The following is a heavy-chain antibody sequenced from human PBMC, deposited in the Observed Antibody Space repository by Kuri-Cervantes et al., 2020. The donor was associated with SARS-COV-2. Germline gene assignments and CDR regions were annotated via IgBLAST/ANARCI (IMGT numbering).Heavy chain of an antibody. CDR3: ARAGAYYDFWSGYGPFDY. CDR2: IKQDGSEK. J-gene: IGHJ4*02. V-gene: IGHV3-7*01. D-gene: IGHD3-3*01. CDR1: GFTFSSYW. Sequence: GESLKISCAASGFTFSSYWMSWVRQAPGKGLEWVANIKQDGSEKYYVDSVKGRFTISRDNAKNSLYLQMNSLRAKDTAVYYCARAGAYYDFWSGYGPFDYWGQGTLVTVSS.